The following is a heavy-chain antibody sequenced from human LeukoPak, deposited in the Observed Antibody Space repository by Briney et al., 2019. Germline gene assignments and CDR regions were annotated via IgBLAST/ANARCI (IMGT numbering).Heavy chain of an antibody. D-gene: IGHD2-15*01. V-gene: IGHV3-23*01. J-gene: IGHJ5*02. CDR3: VSSYCSGGSCYSVSGS. Sequence: GGSLRLSCAASGFTVSSYGMTWVRQGPGKGLEWVSGISGGGSTYYADSVKGRFTISRDNAKNTLYLQMNSLRAEDTAVYYCVSSYCSGGSCYSVSGSWGQGTLVTVSS. CDR2: ISGGGST. CDR1: GFTVSSYG.